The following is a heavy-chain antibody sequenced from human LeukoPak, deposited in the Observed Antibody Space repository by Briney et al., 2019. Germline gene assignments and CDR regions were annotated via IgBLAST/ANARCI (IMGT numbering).Heavy chain of an antibody. CDR1: GFSFSSYA. CDR3: ATPPGGLLWFGELRD. Sequence: GGSLRLSCAASGFSFSSYAMSWVRQAPGKGLEWVSVISGSGGGTSYADSVMGRFTISRDNSKNTMYLQTNSLRVEDTAVYYCATPPGGLLWFGELRDWGQGTLVTVS. J-gene: IGHJ4*02. D-gene: IGHD3-10*01. CDR2: ISGSGGGT. V-gene: IGHV3-23*01.